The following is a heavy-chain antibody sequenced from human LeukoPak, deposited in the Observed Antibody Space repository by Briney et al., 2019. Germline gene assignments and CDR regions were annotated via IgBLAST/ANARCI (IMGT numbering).Heavy chain of an antibody. CDR1: GGTFISYA. CDR2: IIPIFGTA. J-gene: IGHJ3*02. V-gene: IGHV1-69*05. Sequence: ASVKVSCKASGGTFISYAISWVRQAPGQGIEWMGRIIPIFGTAKYAQKFQGRVTITTDESTSTAYMELSSLRSEDTAVYYCARKRAEYSGYLGAFDIWGQGTMVTVSS. CDR3: ARKRAEYSGYLGAFDI. D-gene: IGHD5-12*01.